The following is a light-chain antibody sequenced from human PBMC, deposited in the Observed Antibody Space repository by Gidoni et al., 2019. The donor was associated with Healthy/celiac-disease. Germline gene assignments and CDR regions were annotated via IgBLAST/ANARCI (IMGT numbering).Light chain of an antibody. J-gene: IGKJ2*01. CDR2: AAS. V-gene: IGKV1-39*01. CDR3: QQSYSTPYT. Sequence: DIQMTQSPSSLSASVGDRVTIPCRASQSISSYFNWYQQKPGKAHKLLIYAASSLQSGVPSRFSGRGAWTDFTLTISSLQPEDFATYYCQQSYSTPYTFGHRTKLEIK. CDR1: QSISSY.